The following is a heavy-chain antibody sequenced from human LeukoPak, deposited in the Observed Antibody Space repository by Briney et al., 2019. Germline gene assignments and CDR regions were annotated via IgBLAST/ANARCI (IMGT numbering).Heavy chain of an antibody. CDR3: ARAGSITMVRGDWFDP. CDR2: IYYSGST. V-gene: IGHV4-31*03. Sequence: PSETLSLTCTVSGGSISSGGYYWSWIRQHPGKGLEWIGYIYYSGSTYYNPSLKSRVTISVDTSKNQFSLKLSSVTAADTAVHYCARAGSITMVRGDWFDPWGQGTLVTVSS. J-gene: IGHJ5*02. CDR1: GGSISSGGYY. D-gene: IGHD3-10*01.